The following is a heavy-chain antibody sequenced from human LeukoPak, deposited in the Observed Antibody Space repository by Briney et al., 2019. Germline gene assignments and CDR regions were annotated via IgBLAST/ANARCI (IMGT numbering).Heavy chain of an antibody. CDR2: IYYSGST. CDR1: GGSISSSSYY. D-gene: IGHD3-10*01. V-gene: IGHV4-39*01. Sequence: SETPSLTCTVSGGSISSSSYYWGWIRQPPGKGLEWIGSIYYSGSTYYNPSLKSRVTISVDTSKNQFSLKLSSVTAADTAVYYCARSGNTMVRGAIFDYWGQGTLVTVSS. J-gene: IGHJ4*02. CDR3: ARSGNTMVRGAIFDY.